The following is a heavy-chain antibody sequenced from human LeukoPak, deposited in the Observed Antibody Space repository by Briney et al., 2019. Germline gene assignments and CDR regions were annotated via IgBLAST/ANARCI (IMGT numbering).Heavy chain of an antibody. V-gene: IGHV4-34*01. CDR1: GGSFSGYY. CDR3: ARVNYDFWSGYPYYYYYYMDV. Sequence: SETLFLTCAVYGGSFSGYYWSWIRQPPGKGLEWIGEINHSGSTNYNPSLKSRVTISVDTSKNQFSLKLSSVTAADTAVYYCARVNYDFWSGYPYYYYYYMDVWGKGTTVTVSS. CDR2: INHSGST. J-gene: IGHJ6*03. D-gene: IGHD3-3*01.